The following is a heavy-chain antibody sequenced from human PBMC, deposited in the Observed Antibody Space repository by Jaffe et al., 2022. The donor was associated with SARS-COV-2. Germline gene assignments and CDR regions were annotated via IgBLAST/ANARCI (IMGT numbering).Heavy chain of an antibody. CDR1: GFTFSNAW. CDR2: IKSKTDGGTT. D-gene: IGHD3-22*01. J-gene: IGHJ4*02. CDR3: TTDWETTIGDSSAYYRFDY. Sequence: EVQLVESGGGLVKPGGSLRLSCAASGFTFSNAWMSWVRQAPGKGLEWVGRIKSKTDGGTTDYAAPVKGRFTISRDDSKSTLYLQMSSLKTDDTAVYYCTTDWETTIGDSSAYYRFDYWGQGTLVTVSS. V-gene: IGHV3-15*01.